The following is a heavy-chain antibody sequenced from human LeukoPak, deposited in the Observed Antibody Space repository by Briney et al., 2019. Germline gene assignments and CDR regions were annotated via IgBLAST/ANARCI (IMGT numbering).Heavy chain of an antibody. D-gene: IGHD1-1*01. V-gene: IGHV4-61*02. Sequence: SETLSLTCTVSGGSISSGSYYWSWIRQPAGKGLEWIGRIYTSGSTNYNPSLKRRVTISVDTSKNQFSLKLSSVTAADTAVYYCASYKRNAFDIWGQGTMVTVSS. CDR3: ASYKRNAFDI. CDR2: IYTSGST. CDR1: GGSISSGSYY. J-gene: IGHJ3*02.